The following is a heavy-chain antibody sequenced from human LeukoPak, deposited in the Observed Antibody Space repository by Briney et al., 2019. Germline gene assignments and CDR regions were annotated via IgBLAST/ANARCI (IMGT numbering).Heavy chain of an antibody. CDR3: AREARLLWFGEFAGVFDY. CDR2: IYYSGST. J-gene: IGHJ4*02. D-gene: IGHD3-10*01. V-gene: IGHV4-59*01. Sequence: PSETLSLTCTVSGGSISSYYWSWIRQPPGKGLEWIGYIYYSGSTNYNPSLKSRVTISVDTSKNQFSLKLSSVTAADTAVYYCAREARLLWFGEFAGVFDYWGQGTPVTVSS. CDR1: GGSISSYY.